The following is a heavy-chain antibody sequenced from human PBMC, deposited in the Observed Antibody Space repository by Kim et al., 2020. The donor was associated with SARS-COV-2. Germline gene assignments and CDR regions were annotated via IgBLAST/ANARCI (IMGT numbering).Heavy chain of an antibody. D-gene: IGHD4-17*01. CDR1: GFTFSSYA. CDR3: AQSAAQVGNGDYVTLNGN. Sequence: GGSLRLTCAVSGFTFSSYAMSWVRQAPGKGLEWVSAISGSGSSTNYADPVKGRFTITRDNSKNTLYLQMNSLRAEDTAVYYCAQSAAQVGNGDYVTLNGNWGPGTLVTVSS. V-gene: IGHV3-23*01. CDR2: ISGSGSST. J-gene: IGHJ4*02.